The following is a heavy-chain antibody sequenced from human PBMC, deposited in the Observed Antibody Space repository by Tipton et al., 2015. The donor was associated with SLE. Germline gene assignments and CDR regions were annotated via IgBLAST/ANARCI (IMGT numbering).Heavy chain of an antibody. CDR2: IYYSGST. CDR1: GGSISSYY. J-gene: IGHJ3*02. Sequence: TLSLTCTVSGGSISSYYWSWIRQPPGKGLEWIGYIYYSGSTNYNPSLKSRVTMSVDTSKNQFSLKLSSVTAADTAVYYCARDRGYSGSYFDAFDIWGQGTMVTVSS. D-gene: IGHD1-26*01. CDR3: ARDRGYSGSYFDAFDI. V-gene: IGHV4-59*12.